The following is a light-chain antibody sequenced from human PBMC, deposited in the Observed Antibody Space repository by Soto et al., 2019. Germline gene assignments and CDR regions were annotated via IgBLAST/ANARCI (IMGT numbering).Light chain of an antibody. V-gene: IGLV1-40*01. CDR3: QSYDSSLSGSAFWV. J-gene: IGLJ3*02. CDR1: SSNIGAGYD. CDR2: GNS. Sequence: QSALTQPPSVSGAPGQRVTISCTGSSSNIGAGYDVHWYQQLPGTAPKLLIYGNSNRPSGVPDRFSGSKSGTSASLAITGLQAEDEADYYCQSYDSSLSGSAFWVFGGGTKVTVL.